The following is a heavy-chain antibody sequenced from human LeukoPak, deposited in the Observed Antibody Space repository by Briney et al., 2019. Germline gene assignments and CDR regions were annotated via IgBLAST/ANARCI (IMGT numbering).Heavy chain of an antibody. CDR3: ARAGGYYDSNNYDQGYFEY. D-gene: IGHD3-22*01. J-gene: IGHJ4*02. Sequence: SETLSLTCTVSGGSINNFYWSWIRQPPGKGLEWIGCIYYSGSTNYNPSLKSRVTISGDTSKNQFSLKLSSVTAADTAVYYCARAGGYYDSNNYDQGYFEYWGQGTLVTVSS. CDR1: GGSINNFY. V-gene: IGHV4-59*01. CDR2: IYYSGST.